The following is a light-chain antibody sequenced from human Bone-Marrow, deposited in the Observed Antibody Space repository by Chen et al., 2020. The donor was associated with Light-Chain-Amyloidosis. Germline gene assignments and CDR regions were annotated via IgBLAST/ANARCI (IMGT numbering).Light chain of an antibody. Sequence: SYDLTQPPSVSVSPGQTTRITCSGDDLPTKYAYWYQQKPGQAPVLVIHRDTERPSGISDRFSGSSSGTTATLTISGVQAEDEADYHCQSADSSGTYEVIFGGGTKLTVL. CDR1: DLPTKY. CDR2: RDT. CDR3: QSADSSGTYEVI. V-gene: IGLV3-25*03. J-gene: IGLJ2*01.